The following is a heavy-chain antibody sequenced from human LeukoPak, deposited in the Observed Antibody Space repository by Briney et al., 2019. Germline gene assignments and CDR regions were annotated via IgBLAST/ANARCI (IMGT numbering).Heavy chain of an antibody. CDR1: GFTFSNAW. Sequence: GGSLRLSCAASGFTFSNAWMSWVRQAPGKGLEPDGRIKRKTDGGTTDYSAPVEGRFTSSRDDAKNMLYLQMNSLKNEDTAVYYCPTDSVTARRDDAFDIWGQGTVVTVSS. J-gene: IGHJ3*02. D-gene: IGHD2-21*02. CDR3: PTDSVTARRDDAFDI. CDR2: IKRKTDGGTT. V-gene: IGHV3-15*01.